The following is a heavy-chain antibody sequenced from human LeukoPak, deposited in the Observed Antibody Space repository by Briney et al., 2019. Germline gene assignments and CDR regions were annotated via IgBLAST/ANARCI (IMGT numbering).Heavy chain of an antibody. D-gene: IGHD6-25*01. CDR3: AGSPEDFDY. CDR1: GFTFSSYG. J-gene: IGHJ4*02. V-gene: IGHV3-30*03. CDR2: ISYDGSNK. Sequence: QPGRSLRLSCAASGFTFSSYGMHWVRPAPGKGLEWVAVISYDGSNKYYADSVKGRFTISRDNSKNTLYLQMNSLRAEDTAAYYCAGSPEDFDYWGQGTLVTVSS.